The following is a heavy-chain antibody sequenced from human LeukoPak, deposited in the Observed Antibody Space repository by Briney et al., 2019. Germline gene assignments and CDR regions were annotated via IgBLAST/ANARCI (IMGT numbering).Heavy chain of an antibody. J-gene: IGHJ6*03. Sequence: GGSLRLSCAASGFTFSSYAMSWVRQAPGKGLEWVSAISGSGGSTYYADSVKGRFTISRDNSKNTLYLQMKSLRVEDTAVYYCAKQSGYYVYYYMDVWGKGTTVTVSS. CDR2: ISGSGGST. D-gene: IGHD3-9*01. CDR3: AKQSGYYVYYYMDV. V-gene: IGHV3-23*01. CDR1: GFTFSSYA.